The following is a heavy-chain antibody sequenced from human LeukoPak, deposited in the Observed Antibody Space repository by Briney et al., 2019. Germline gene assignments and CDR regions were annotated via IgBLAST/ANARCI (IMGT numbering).Heavy chain of an antibody. CDR2: IKQDGSEK. D-gene: IGHD6-13*01. J-gene: IGHJ4*02. Sequence: GGSLRLSCAASGFSFSSYWMSWVRQAPGKGLEWVANIKQDGSEKHYVDSVKGRFTISRDNSKNTLYLQMNSLRPEDTAVYYCARAKRWIGSSWHFDNWGQGTLVTVSS. V-gene: IGHV3-7*01. CDR1: GFSFSSYW. CDR3: ARAKRWIGSSWHFDN.